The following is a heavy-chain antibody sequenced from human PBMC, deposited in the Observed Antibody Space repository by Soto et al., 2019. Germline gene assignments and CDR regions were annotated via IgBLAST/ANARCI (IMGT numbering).Heavy chain of an antibody. Sequence: GGSLRLSCAASGFTFSSYLMHWVRQSPGKGLVWVSRINSDGSSTSYADSVKGRFTISRDNAKNTLYLQMNSLRAEDTAVYYCARATYGDYDYYFDYWGQGTLVTVSS. J-gene: IGHJ4*02. V-gene: IGHV3-74*01. CDR1: GFTFSSYL. CDR2: INSDGSST. CDR3: ARATYGDYDYYFDY. D-gene: IGHD4-17*01.